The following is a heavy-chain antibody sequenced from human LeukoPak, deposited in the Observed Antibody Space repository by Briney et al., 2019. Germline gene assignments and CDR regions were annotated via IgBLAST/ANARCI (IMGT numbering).Heavy chain of an antibody. Sequence: SETLSLTCTVSGGSISSGGYYWSWIRQHPGKGLEWIGYIYYSGSTYYNPSLKSRVTISVDTSKNQFSLKLSSVTAADTAVYYCARASLGYCSSTSCYAGGAFDIWGQGTMVTVSS. J-gene: IGHJ3*02. CDR1: GGSISSGGYY. CDR2: IYYSGST. CDR3: ARASLGYCSSTSCYAGGAFDI. V-gene: IGHV4-31*03. D-gene: IGHD2-2*01.